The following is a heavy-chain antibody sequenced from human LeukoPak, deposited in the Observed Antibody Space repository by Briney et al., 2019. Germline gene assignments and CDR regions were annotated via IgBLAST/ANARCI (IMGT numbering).Heavy chain of an antibody. V-gene: IGHV3-11*01. CDR1: GFTFSDYF. Sequence: PGGSLRLSCEASGFTFSDYFMSWVRQAPGRGLECISYISRTGDTPRCADSAKGRFTLSRDNAKNSLSLQMDSLRAEDTAVYYCARSSRRRSNFFDYWGPGTVVTVSS. J-gene: IGHJ4*02. CDR3: ARSSRRRSNFFDY. CDR2: ISRTGDTP. D-gene: IGHD6-6*01.